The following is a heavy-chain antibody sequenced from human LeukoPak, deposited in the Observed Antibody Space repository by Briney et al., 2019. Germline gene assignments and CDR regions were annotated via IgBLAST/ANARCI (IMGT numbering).Heavy chain of an antibody. V-gene: IGHV1-2*02. Sequence: ASVKVSCKASGYTFTGYYMHWVRQAPGQGVEWMGWINPNSGGTNYAQKFQGRVTMTRDTSISTAYMELSRLRSDDTAVYYCARDLPEGSSGYALLSYESWGQGTLVTVSS. J-gene: IGHJ4*02. CDR1: GYTFTGYY. CDR3: ARDLPEGSSGYALLSYES. D-gene: IGHD3-22*01. CDR2: INPNSGGT.